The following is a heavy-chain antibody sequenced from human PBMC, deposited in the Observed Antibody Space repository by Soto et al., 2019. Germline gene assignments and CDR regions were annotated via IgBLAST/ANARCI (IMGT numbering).Heavy chain of an antibody. CDR3: ARDWYNWNYKEGGGY. CDR1: GGTFSSYA. Sequence: QVQLVQSGAEVKKPGSSVKVSCKASGGTFSSYAISWVRQAPGQGLEWMGGIIHIFGTANYAQKFQGRVTITADESTSTAYMELSSLRSEDTAVYYCARDWYNWNYKEGGGYWGQGTLVTVSS. V-gene: IGHV1-69*01. J-gene: IGHJ4*02. CDR2: IIHIFGTA. D-gene: IGHD1-7*01.